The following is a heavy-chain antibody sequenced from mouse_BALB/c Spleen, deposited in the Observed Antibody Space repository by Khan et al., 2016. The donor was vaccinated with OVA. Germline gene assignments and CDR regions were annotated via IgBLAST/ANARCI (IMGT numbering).Heavy chain of an antibody. V-gene: IGHV5-9-3*01. CDR3: AIPPITTVVATSYWFFDV. J-gene: IGHJ1*01. D-gene: IGHD1-1*01. CDR2: ISSGDSYT. CDR1: GFTFSGYA. Sequence: EVELVESGGDLVKPGGSLKLSCAASGFTFSGYALSWVRQTPEKRLEWVATISSGDSYTYYPDSVKGRFTISRDNVKNTLYLQLSSLRSEDTAMYYCAIPPITTVVATSYWFFDVWGAGTTVTVSS.